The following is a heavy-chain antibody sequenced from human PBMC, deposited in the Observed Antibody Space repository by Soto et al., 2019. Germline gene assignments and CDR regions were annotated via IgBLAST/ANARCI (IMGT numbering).Heavy chain of an antibody. V-gene: IGHV1-18*01. CDR1: GYTFTSYG. CDR2: ISAYNGNT. CDR3: ARVDSVYGPNNYYGMDV. J-gene: IGHJ6*02. D-gene: IGHD3-10*01. Sequence: QVQLVQSGAEVKKPGASVKVSCKASGYTFTSYGISWVRQAPGQGLEWMGWISAYNGNTNYAQKLQGRGTMTTDTSTSTAYMELRSLRADDTAVYYCARVDSVYGPNNYYGMDVWGQGTTVTVSS.